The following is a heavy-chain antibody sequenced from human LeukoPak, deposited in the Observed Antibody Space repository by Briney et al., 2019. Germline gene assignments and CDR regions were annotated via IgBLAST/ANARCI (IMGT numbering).Heavy chain of an antibody. CDR1: GGSISSPSYY. V-gene: IGHV4-39*01. CDR2: IYYSGST. J-gene: IGHJ5*02. Sequence: SETLSLTCTVSGGSISSPSYYWGWIRQPPGKGLEWIGSIYYSGSTYYNPSLKTRVTISVDTSKNQFSLKLSSVTAADTAVYYRARHEQWLGSLDPWGQGTLVTVSS. D-gene: IGHD6-19*01. CDR3: ARHEQWLGSLDP.